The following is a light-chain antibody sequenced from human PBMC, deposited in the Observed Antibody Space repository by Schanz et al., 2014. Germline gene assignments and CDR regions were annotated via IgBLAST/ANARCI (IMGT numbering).Light chain of an antibody. J-gene: IGKJ2*01. CDR2: DAS. CDR3: QQYHNSPPDT. Sequence: EIVLTQSPATLSLSPGERATLSCRVSQSVGTYLAWYQQKPGQAPGLLIYDASSRAAGIPARFRGSGSGTDFTLTISRLEPEDFAVYYCQQYHNSPPDTFGQGTKLEIK. V-gene: IGKV3-11*01. CDR1: QSVGTY.